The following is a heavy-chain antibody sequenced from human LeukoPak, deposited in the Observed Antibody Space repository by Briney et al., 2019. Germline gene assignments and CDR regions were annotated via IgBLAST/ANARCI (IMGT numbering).Heavy chain of an antibody. V-gene: IGHV4-34*01. CDR2: MNHSGST. Sequence: SETLSLTCAVYGGSFSGYYWSWIRQSPGKGLEWIGEMNHSGSTNYNSSLKSRVTISLDTPKNQFSLKLTSVTAADTAVYYCARGVNRVLGLDTPMVKVWFDPWGQGTLVTVSS. J-gene: IGHJ5*02. CDR1: GGSFSGYY. D-gene: IGHD5-18*01. CDR3: ARGVNRVLGLDTPMVKVWFDP.